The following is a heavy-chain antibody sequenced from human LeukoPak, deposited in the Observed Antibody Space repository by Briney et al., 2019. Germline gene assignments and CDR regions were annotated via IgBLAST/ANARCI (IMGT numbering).Heavy chain of an antibody. Sequence: GASVKVSCKASGYTFTSYYMHWVRQAPGQGLEWMGIINPSGGSTSYAQKFQGRVTMTRDTSTSIVYMELSSLRSEDTAVYYCARVGAGWAYCGGDCYSPREYWGQGTLVTVSS. CDR3: ARVGAGWAYCGGDCYSPREY. D-gene: IGHD2-21*02. CDR1: GYTFTSYY. CDR2: INPSGGST. J-gene: IGHJ4*02. V-gene: IGHV1-46*01.